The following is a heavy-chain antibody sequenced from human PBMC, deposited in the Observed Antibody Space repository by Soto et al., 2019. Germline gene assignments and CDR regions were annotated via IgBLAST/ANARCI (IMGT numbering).Heavy chain of an antibody. Sequence: QVQLVQSGSEVKKPGASVKVPCETSGYTFTSFDITWVRLATGQGLEWMGWMNPNTGNTGYAQNFQGRVTLTRDTSRRTAYMELRGLRSEHTALYYCARGVGYIDFRGFFDFWGQGTLVTVSS. J-gene: IGHJ4*02. CDR1: GYTFTSFD. CDR3: ARGVGYIDFRGFFDF. V-gene: IGHV1-8*01. D-gene: IGHD6-25*01. CDR2: MNPNTGNT.